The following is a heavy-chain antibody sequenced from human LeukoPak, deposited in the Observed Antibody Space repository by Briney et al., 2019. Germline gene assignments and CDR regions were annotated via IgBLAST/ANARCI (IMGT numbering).Heavy chain of an antibody. V-gene: IGHV3-48*04. CDR1: GFTFSSYS. CDR2: ISSSSSTI. J-gene: IGHJ3*02. D-gene: IGHD3-22*01. Sequence: GGSLRLSCAASGFTFSSYSMNWVRQAPGKGLEWVSYISSSSSTIYYADSAKGRFTISRDNAKNSLYLQMNSLRAEDTAVYYCARGDWYYYDSSGYSDAFDIWGQGTMVTVSS. CDR3: ARGDWYYYDSSGYSDAFDI.